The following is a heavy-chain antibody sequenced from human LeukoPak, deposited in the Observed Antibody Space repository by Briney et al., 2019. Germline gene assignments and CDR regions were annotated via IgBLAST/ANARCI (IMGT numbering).Heavy chain of an antibody. CDR2: IRREANTYAT. Sequence: LPGGSLRLSCAASGFTFSGSAMHWVRQASGKGLEWVGHIRREANTYATTYAASLKGRFTISRDDSKNTAYLQMNTLRAEDTAVYYCARPLVWFGEPKGYYNYMDVWGKGTTVTVSS. D-gene: IGHD3-10*01. J-gene: IGHJ6*03. CDR3: ARPLVWFGEPKGYYNYMDV. CDR1: GFTFSGSA. V-gene: IGHV3-73*01.